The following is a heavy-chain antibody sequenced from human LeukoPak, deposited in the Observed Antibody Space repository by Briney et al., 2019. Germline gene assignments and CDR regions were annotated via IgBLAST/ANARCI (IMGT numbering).Heavy chain of an antibody. CDR2: IYTSGST. Sequence: SETLSLTCTVSGGSISSYYWSWIRQPAGKGLEWIGRIYTSGSTNYNPSPKSRVTISVDTSKNQFSLKLSSVTAADTAVYYCASSLIAAHDYWGQGTLVTVSS. CDR3: ASSLIAAHDY. V-gene: IGHV4-4*07. D-gene: IGHD6-6*01. CDR1: GGSISSYY. J-gene: IGHJ4*02.